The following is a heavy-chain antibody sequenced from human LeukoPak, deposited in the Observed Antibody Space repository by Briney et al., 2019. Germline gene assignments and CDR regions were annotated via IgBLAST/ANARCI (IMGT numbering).Heavy chain of an antibody. V-gene: IGHV3-23*01. D-gene: IGHD3-9*01. CDR3: AKDLTIIPMDV. CDR1: GFTFSTFA. CDR2: IFPSGGEI. J-gene: IGHJ6*03. Sequence: GGSLRLSCAASGFTFSTFAMIWVRQPPGKGLEWVSSIFPSGGEIHYADSVRGRFTISRDSSKSTLSLQMNSLRAEDTAVYYCAKDLTIIPMDVWGKGTTVTVSS.